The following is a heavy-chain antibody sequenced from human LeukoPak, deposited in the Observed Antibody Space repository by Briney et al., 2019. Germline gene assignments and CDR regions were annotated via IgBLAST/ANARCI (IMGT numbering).Heavy chain of an antibody. CDR3: ARGLQLWTYYYYMDV. CDR1: GGSCSGYY. D-gene: IGHD5-18*01. J-gene: IGHJ6*03. Sequence: PSETLSLTCAVYGGSCSGYYWSWIRQPPGKGLEWIGEINHSGSTNYNPSLKSRVTISVDTSKNQFSLKLSSVTAADTAVYYCARGLQLWTYYYYMDVWGKGTTVTVSS. CDR2: INHSGST. V-gene: IGHV4-34*01.